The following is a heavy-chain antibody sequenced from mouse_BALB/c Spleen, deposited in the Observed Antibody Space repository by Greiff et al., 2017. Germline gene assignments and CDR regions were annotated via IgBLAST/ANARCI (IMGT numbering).Heavy chain of an antibody. Sequence: VKVVESGAELVRPGTSVKVSCKASGYAFTNYLIEWVKQRPGQGLEWIGVINPGSGGTNYNEKFKGKATLTADKSSSTAYMQLSSLTSDDSAVYFCARLDWDGAMDYWGQGTSVTVSS. J-gene: IGHJ4*01. V-gene: IGHV1-54*01. CDR3: ARLDWDGAMDY. CDR2: INPGSGGT. CDR1: GYAFTNYL. D-gene: IGHD4-1*01.